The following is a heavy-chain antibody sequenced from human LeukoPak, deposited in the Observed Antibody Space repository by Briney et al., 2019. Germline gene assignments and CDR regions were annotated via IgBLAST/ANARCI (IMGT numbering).Heavy chain of an antibody. V-gene: IGHV3-21*01. D-gene: IGHD4-17*01. Sequence: GGPLRLSCAASGFTFSSYSMNWVRQAPGKGLEWVSSISSSSSSYIYYADSVKGRFTIYRDNAKNSLYLQMNSLRAEDTAVYYCARGDDGDSTSRYWGQGTLVTVSS. CDR3: ARGDDGDSTSRY. J-gene: IGHJ4*02. CDR2: ISSSSSSYI. CDR1: GFTFSSYS.